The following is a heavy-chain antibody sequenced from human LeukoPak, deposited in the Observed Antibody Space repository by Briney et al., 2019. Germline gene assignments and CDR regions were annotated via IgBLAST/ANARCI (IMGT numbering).Heavy chain of an antibody. D-gene: IGHD3-10*01. J-gene: IGHJ4*02. CDR3: AKLVRGVIIIGDYYFDY. CDR2: INAGGDFT. Sequence: PGGSLRLSCAASGFTFSGYAMTWVRQAPEKGLEWVSTINAGGDFTYYADSVKGRFTISRDNSKNTLYLQMNSLRAEDTAVYYCAKLVRGVIIIGDYYFDYWGQGTLVTVSS. CDR1: GFTFSGYA. V-gene: IGHV3-23*01.